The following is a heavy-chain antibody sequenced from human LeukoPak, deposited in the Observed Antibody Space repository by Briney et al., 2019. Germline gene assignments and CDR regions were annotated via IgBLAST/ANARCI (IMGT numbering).Heavy chain of an antibody. CDR2: THTSGST. CDR1: GGSISSYY. Sequence: SETLSLTCTVSGGSISSYYWSWIRQPAGKGLEWIGRTHTSGSTNHNPSLKSRVTISVDTSKNQFSLKLSSVTAADTAVYYCARHHYQLSALDYWGQGTLVTVSS. D-gene: IGHD2-2*01. CDR3: ARHHYQLSALDY. J-gene: IGHJ4*02. V-gene: IGHV4-4*07.